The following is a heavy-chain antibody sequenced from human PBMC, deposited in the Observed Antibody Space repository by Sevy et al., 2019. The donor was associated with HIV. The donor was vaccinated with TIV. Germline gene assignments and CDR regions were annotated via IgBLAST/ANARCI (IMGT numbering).Heavy chain of an antibody. CDR1: GDSISSGGYS. J-gene: IGHJ4*02. V-gene: IGHV4-30-2*01. CDR2: MYHSGST. Sequence: SETLSLTCAVSGDSISSGGYSWNWIRQPPGKGLEWIGYMYHSGSTYSNPSLQSRVTISVDRSKNQFSLMLTSVTAAYTAVYYCARGGPSNTFDYWGQGTLVTVSS. D-gene: IGHD6-25*01. CDR3: ARGGPSNTFDY.